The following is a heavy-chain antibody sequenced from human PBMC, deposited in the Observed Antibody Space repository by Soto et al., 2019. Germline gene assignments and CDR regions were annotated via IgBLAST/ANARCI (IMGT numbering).Heavy chain of an antibody. CDR1: GYTFTSYD. CDR3: ARAASYYYGSGSYYSDPFDP. D-gene: IGHD3-10*01. CDR2: MNPNSGNT. J-gene: IGHJ5*02. Sequence: ASVKVSCKASGYTFTSYDINWVRQATGQGLEWMGWMNPNSGNTGYAQKFQGRVTMTRNTSISTAYMELSSLRSEDTAVYYCARAASYYYGSGSYYSDPFDPRGQGTLVTVSS. V-gene: IGHV1-8*01.